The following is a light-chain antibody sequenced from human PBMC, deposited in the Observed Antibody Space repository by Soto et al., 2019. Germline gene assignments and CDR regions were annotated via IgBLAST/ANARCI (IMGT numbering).Light chain of an antibody. CDR3: AAWDDSLSGWV. J-gene: IGLJ3*02. Sequence: SVLTQPPSASGTPGQRVTISCSGSSSNVGNNYVYWYQQVPGTAPKLLMYKSSQRPSGVPDRFSGSKSGTSASLAISGLRSEDEADYYCAAWDDSLSGWVFGGGTKLTVL. CDR2: KSS. V-gene: IGLV1-47*01. CDR1: SSNVGNNY.